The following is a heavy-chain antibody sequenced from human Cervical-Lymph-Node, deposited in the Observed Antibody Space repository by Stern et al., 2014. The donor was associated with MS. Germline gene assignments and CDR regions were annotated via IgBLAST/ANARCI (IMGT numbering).Heavy chain of an antibody. CDR2: MNPISGHT. V-gene: IGHV1-8*01. D-gene: IGHD3-3*01. J-gene: IGHJ1*01. Sequence: QVQLVQSGAEVKKPGASVKVSCKASGYTFNTYDINWVRQAPGQGLEWMGWMNPISGHTGYAQKFQGRVTMTRNISISTAYMELSGLRSDDTAVYYCSKGRLTIFGPDYFQHWGQGSLLTVSS. CDR3: SKGRLTIFGPDYFQH. CDR1: GYTFNTYD.